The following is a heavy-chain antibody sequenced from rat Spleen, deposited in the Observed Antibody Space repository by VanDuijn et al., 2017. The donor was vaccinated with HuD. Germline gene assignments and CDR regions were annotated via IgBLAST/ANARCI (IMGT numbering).Heavy chain of an antibody. D-gene: IGHD5-1*01. CDR2: ISTSGGST. CDR1: GFTFSNYY. J-gene: IGHJ1*01. V-gene: IGHV5-25*01. CDR3: ARPGSLDWYFDF. Sequence: EVQLVESGGGLVQPGRSMKLSCAASGFTFSNYYMAWVRQAPTKGLEWVATISTSGGSTYYPDSVKGRFTISRDKAENTVYLQMNSLRSEDTATYYCARPGSLDWYFDFWGPGTMVTVSS.